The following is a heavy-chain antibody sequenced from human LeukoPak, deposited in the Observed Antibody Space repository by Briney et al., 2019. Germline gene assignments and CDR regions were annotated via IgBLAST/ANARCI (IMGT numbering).Heavy chain of an antibody. CDR3: AGRSGYFDWLPSDY. CDR2: IYYSGST. V-gene: IGHV4-39*01. CDR1: GGSISSSSYY. J-gene: IGHJ4*02. Sequence: KPSETLSLTCTVSGGSISSSSYYWGWIRQPPGKGLEWIGSIYYSGSTYYNPSLKSRVTISVDTSKNQFSLKLSSVTAADTAVYYCAGRSGYFDWLPSDYWGQGTLVTVSP. D-gene: IGHD3-9*01.